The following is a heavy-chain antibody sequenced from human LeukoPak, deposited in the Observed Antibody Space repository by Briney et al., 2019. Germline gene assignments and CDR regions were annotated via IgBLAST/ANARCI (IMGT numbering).Heavy chain of an antibody. CDR3: ARGGGWYPDY. V-gene: IGHV3-7*03. D-gene: IGHD6-19*01. CDR1: GFTFSSYW. J-gene: IGHJ4*02. CDR2: IKKDGSGK. Sequence: GVSLRLSCAASGFTFSSYWMSWVRQAPGKGLEWVANIKKDGSGKYYVDSVKGRFTISRDNVNNSLYLQMNSLRAEDTAVYYCARGGGWYPDYWGQGTLVTVSP.